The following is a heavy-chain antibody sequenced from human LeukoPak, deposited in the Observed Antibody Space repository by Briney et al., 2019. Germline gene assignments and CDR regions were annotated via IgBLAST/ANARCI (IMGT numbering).Heavy chain of an antibody. CDR3: AKDISYSSGSYFDY. J-gene: IGHJ4*02. CDR1: GFTFSRYW. D-gene: IGHD6-19*01. V-gene: IGHV3-74*01. Sequence: PGGSLRLSCAASGFTFSRYWMHWVRQAPGKGLGWVSRINTDGSSTSYADSVKGRFTISRDNAKNTLYLQMNSLRAEDTALYYCAKDISYSSGSYFDYWGQGTLVTVSS. CDR2: INTDGSST.